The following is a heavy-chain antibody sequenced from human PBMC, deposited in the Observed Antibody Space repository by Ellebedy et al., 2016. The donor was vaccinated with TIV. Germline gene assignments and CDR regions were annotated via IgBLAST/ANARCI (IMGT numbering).Heavy chain of an antibody. CDR2: ISGYSANS. CDR3: ARGEANVLRFLEWWHYFDY. V-gene: IGHV1-18*04. D-gene: IGHD3-3*01. J-gene: IGHJ4*02. Sequence: ASVKVSXXASGYTFNNYGISWVRQAPGRGLEWMGWISGYSANSNYAQKFQGRVTLTSDTSTSTAYMELRSLRSDDTAVYYCARGEANVLRFLEWWHYFDYWGQGTLVTVSS. CDR1: GYTFNNYG.